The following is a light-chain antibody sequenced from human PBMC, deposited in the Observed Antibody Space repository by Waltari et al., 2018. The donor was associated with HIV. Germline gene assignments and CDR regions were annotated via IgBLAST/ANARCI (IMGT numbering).Light chain of an antibody. CDR3: CACGGSKTLNVA. V-gene: IGLV2-11*01. CDR2: DVT. J-gene: IGLJ2*01. CDR1: SRDSDGSSY. Sequence: HSALTQPSSVSGSPGQSVTISGSGSSRDSDGSSYVSWYQQHPGKAPQIVIHDVTKRSSGGSERFSGTNSDNPVSLIMAELQADDEAEYYCCACGGSKTLNVAVGGGTSLTV.